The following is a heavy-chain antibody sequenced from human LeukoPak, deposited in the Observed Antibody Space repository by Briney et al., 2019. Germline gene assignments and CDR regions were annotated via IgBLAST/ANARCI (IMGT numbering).Heavy chain of an antibody. D-gene: IGHD2-2*02. CDR1: GYTFTSYG. V-gene: IGHV1-18*01. CDR2: ISAYNGNT. J-gene: IGHJ4*02. Sequence: ASVKVSCKASGYTFTSYGISWVRQAPGQGLEWMGWISAYNGNTNYAQKLQGRVTMTTDTSTSTAYVELRSLRSDDTAVYYCARCRTSIVVVPAAIPQNFDYWGQGTLVAVSS. CDR3: ARCRTSIVVVPAAIPQNFDY.